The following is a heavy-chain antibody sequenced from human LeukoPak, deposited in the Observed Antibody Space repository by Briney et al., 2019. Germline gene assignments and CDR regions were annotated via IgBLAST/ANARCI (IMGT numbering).Heavy chain of an antibody. D-gene: IGHD2-21*01. CDR2: ITNNGGDR. CDR1: GFTFSRHA. CDR3: ARDGLWGWAQYDY. V-gene: IGHV3-23*01. J-gene: IGHJ4*02. Sequence: GGSLRLSCAVSGFTFSRHAMGWVRQAPGKGLEGVAGITNNGGDRNYGDSVKSRFTISRDNSKSTLDLQMKSLSAAHTPLYYCARDGLWGWAQYDYWGQAILLTVSS.